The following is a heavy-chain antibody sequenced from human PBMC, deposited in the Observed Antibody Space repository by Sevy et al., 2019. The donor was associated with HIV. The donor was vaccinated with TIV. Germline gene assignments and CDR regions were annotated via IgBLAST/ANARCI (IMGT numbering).Heavy chain of an antibody. V-gene: IGHV1-2*02. CDR2: INPNSGGT. Sequence: ASVKVSCKASGYTFTGYYMHWVRQAPGQGLEWMGWINPNSGGTNYAQKFQGRVTMTRDTSINTSYMELSRLRSDDTAVYYCASGPIVVVVAGDAFDIWGQGTMVTVSS. CDR3: ASGPIVVVVAGDAFDI. CDR1: GYTFTGYY. D-gene: IGHD2-15*01. J-gene: IGHJ3*02.